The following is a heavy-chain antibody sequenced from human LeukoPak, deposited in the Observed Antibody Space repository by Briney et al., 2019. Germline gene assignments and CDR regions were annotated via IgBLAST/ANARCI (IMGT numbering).Heavy chain of an antibody. CDR1: GGSISSFY. V-gene: IGHV4-59*01. CDR3: ARENYFDY. CDR2: IHYSGST. J-gene: IGHJ4*02. Sequence: SETLSLTCTVSGGSISSFYWGWIRQLPGKELEWIGFIHYSGSTNYNPSLKSRVTISVDTSKNQFSLKLRSVTAADTAVYYCARENYFDYWGQGTLVTVSS.